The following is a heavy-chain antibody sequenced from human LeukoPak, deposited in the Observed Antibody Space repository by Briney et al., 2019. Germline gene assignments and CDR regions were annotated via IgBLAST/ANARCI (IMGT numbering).Heavy chain of an antibody. CDR2: ISYDGSNK. D-gene: IGHD2-15*01. J-gene: IGHJ4*02. CDR1: GFTFSSYG. Sequence: GGSLRLSCAASGFTFSSYGMHWVRQAPGKGLEWVAVISYDGSNKYYADSVKGRFTISRDNSKNTLYLQMNSLRAEDTAVYYCAKDYCRYCSGGSLDYWGQGTLVTVSS. CDR3: AKDYCRYCSGGSLDY. V-gene: IGHV3-30*18.